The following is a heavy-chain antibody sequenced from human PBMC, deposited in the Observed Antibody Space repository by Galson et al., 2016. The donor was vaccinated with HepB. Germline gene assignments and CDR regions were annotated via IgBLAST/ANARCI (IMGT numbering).Heavy chain of an antibody. V-gene: IGHV3-53*01. CDR2: IYSGGNT. D-gene: IGHD1-26*01. CDR1: GFTVSNNY. CDR3: GRGPIVGVTGGF. J-gene: IGHJ4*02. Sequence: SLRLSCAASGFTVSNNYMTWVRQAPGKGLEWVSLIYSGGNTGYADSVKGRFTISSDSSKNTLFLQMNSLIAEDTAMYYCGRGPIVGVTGGFWGQGTLVTVSS.